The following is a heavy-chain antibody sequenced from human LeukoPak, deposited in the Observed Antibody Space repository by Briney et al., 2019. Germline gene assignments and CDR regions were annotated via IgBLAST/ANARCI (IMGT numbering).Heavy chain of an antibody. CDR2: ISSSSNII. J-gene: IGHJ4*02. V-gene: IGHV3-48*01. D-gene: IGHD3-10*01. Sequence: GGSLRLSCAASGFTFSNYNMNWVRQPPGKGLQWVSYISSSSNIIYYADSVKGRFTISRDNAKNSLFLQMNSLRAEDTAVYYCARDFARESTIDYWGQGTLVTVSS. CDR3: ARDFARESTIDY. CDR1: GFTFSNYN.